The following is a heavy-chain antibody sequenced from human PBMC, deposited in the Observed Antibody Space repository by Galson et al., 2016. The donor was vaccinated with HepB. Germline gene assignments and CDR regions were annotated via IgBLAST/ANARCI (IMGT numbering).Heavy chain of an antibody. CDR1: GFDFDNYY. Sequence: SLRLSCAASGFDFDNYYMSWIRQAPGKGLESISYITFAAGGPVYADSVKGRFTISRDNAKNTLFLQMNYLRVEDTAIYYCATARPGVAAVWSAFDIWGQGTMVTVSS. CDR2: ITFAAGGP. V-gene: IGHV3-11*04. J-gene: IGHJ3*02. CDR3: ATARPGVAAVWSAFDI. D-gene: IGHD6-13*01.